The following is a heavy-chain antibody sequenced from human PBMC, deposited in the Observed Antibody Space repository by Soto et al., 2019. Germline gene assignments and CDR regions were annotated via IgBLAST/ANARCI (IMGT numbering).Heavy chain of an antibody. CDR1: GYSFTSYW. D-gene: IGHD6-13*01. J-gene: IGHJ4*02. CDR3: ASFSSWYSPLDY. V-gene: IGHV5-51*04. Sequence: GGSLRLSCKGSGYSFTSYWIGWVRQMPGKGLEWMGIIYPGDSDTRYSPSFQGQVTISAAKPISTAYLQWSSLKASDTAMYYCASFSSWYSPLDYWGQGTLVTVSS. CDR2: IYPGDSDT.